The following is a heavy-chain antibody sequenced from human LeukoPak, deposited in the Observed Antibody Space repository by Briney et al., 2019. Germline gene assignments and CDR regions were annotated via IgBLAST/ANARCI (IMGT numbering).Heavy chain of an antibody. CDR2: MNPNSGNT. D-gene: IGHD4-17*01. CDR3: AREVTVSDYYYYGMDV. Sequence: ASVKVSRKASGYTFTSYDINWVRQATGQGLEWMGWMNPNSGNTGYAQKFQGRVTMTRNTSISTAYMELSSLRSEDTAVYYCAREVTVSDYYYYGMDVWGQGTTVTVSS. J-gene: IGHJ6*02. V-gene: IGHV1-8*01. CDR1: GYTFTSYD.